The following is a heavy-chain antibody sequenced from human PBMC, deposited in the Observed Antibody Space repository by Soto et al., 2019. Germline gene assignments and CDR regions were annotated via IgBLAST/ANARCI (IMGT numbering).Heavy chain of an antibody. Sequence: ASVKVSCKASGGTFSSYTISWVRQAPGQGLEWMGRIIPILGIANYAQKFQGRVTMTRNTSISTAYMELSSLRSEDTAVYYCARGLGYCTNGVCRYYYYYGMDVWGQGTTVTVSS. J-gene: IGHJ6*02. D-gene: IGHD2-8*01. CDR1: GGTFSSYT. CDR2: IIPILGIA. V-gene: IGHV1-69*02. CDR3: ARGLGYCTNGVCRYYYYYGMDV.